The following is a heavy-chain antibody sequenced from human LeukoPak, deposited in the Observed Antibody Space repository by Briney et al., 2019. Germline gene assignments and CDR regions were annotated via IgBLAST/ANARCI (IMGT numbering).Heavy chain of an antibody. CDR2: INPDGSRT. Sequence: PGGSLRLSCAASGLTFSSYAMSWVRQAPGKGLEWVSRINPDGSRTNYADSVKGRFTISRDNAKNTLYLQMNSLRAEDTAVYYCARDFEAPSNCWGQGTLVTVSS. V-gene: IGHV3-74*01. CDR1: GLTFSSYA. J-gene: IGHJ4*02. D-gene: IGHD3-9*01. CDR3: ARDFEAPSNC.